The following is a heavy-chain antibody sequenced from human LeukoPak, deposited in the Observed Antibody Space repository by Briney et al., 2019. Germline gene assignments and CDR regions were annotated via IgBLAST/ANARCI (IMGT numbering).Heavy chain of an antibody. CDR1: GLTFSDYA. CDR2: ISYDGNNK. D-gene: IGHD3-10*01. Sequence: GGSLRLSCAASGLTFSDYAFHWVRQAPGKGLEWVAVISYDGNNKYYAGSVKGRFTVSRDNSKNTLYLQMNSLRPEDMAVYFCARDGRKFGSGTFYNGRDYYNMGVWGKGTTVTVSS. V-gene: IGHV3-30*04. CDR3: ARDGRKFGSGTFYNGRDYYNMGV. J-gene: IGHJ6*04.